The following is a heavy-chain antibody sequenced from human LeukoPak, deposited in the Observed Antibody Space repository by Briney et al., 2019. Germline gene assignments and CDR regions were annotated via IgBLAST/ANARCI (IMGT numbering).Heavy chain of an antibody. CDR1: GGSISSGDHY. V-gene: IGHV4-30-4*08. J-gene: IGHJ4*02. CDR2: VYYSGTT. Sequence: SETLSLTCTVSGGSISSGDHYWSWVRQSPGKGLEWIAYVYYSGTTYYNPSLESRVTMSIDTSTNQFSLKLNSVTAADTAVYYCASYYDSSGPTFDNWGQGALVTVSS. D-gene: IGHD3-22*01. CDR3: ASYYDSSGPTFDN.